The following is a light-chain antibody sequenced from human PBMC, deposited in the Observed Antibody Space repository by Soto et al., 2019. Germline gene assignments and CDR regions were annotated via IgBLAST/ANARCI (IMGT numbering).Light chain of an antibody. CDR3: QQANSFPFT. V-gene: IGKV1D-12*01. Sequence: DLQMTQSPSSVSASVGDRVTITCRASQGISSWLAWYQQKPGKAPNLLIHVASTLQSGVPSRFSGSGSGTDFTLTISSLQPEDSATYLCQQANSFPFTFGGGTKVEIE. CDR2: VAS. CDR1: QGISSW. J-gene: IGKJ4*01.